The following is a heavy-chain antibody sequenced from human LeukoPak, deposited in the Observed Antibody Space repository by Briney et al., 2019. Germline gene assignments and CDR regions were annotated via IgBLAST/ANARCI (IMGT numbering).Heavy chain of an antibody. CDR2: IIPIFGTA. J-gene: IGHJ4*02. CDR3: ARGMRATANFDY. V-gene: IGHV1-69*05. D-gene: IGHD1-26*01. Sequence: EASVKVSCKASGGTFSSYAISWVRQAPGQGLEWMGGIIPIFGTANYAQKFQGRVTMTRDTSISTAYMELSRLRSDDTAVYYCARGMRATANFDYWGQGTLVTVSS. CDR1: GGTFSSYA.